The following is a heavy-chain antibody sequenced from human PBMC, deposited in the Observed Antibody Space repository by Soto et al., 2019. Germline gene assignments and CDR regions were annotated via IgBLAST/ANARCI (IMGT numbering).Heavy chain of an antibody. CDR2: INTNNGGA. V-gene: IGHV1-2*02. J-gene: IGHJ5*01. D-gene: IGHD6-25*01. Sequence: QVQLVQSGAEVKKPGASVKVSCKASGYTFTDYHIHWVRQAPGQGLEFMGWINTNNGGAGSAQQFQGRVTVTRDTSITTVYMELSNLRSDDTAVYYCARAVGSDSLQPSYNSFGAWGQGTLITVSS. CDR3: ARAVGSDSLQPSYNSFGA. CDR1: GYTFTDYH.